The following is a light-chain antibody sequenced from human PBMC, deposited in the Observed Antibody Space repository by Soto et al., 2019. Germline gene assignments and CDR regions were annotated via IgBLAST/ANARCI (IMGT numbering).Light chain of an antibody. CDR2: DAS. Sequence: DIVLTQSPATLHLSPGESATLSCRATRSVSSYLAWYQQKPGQAPRLLIYDASSRPTDIPARFSGSGSGTDFTLTISSLAPEDFALYYCQQRSNWPIPISQGTRLEIK. J-gene: IGKJ5*01. CDR1: RSVSSY. V-gene: IGKV3-11*01. CDR3: QQRSNWPIP.